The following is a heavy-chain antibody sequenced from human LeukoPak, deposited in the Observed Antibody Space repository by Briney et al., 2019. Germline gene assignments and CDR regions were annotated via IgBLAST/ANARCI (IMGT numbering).Heavy chain of an antibody. D-gene: IGHD3-10*01. J-gene: IGHJ5*02. Sequence: ASVKVSCKASGYTFTGYYMHWVRQAPGQGLEWMGWINPNSGGTNYAQKFQGWVTMTRDTSISTAYMELSRLRSDDTAVYYCARVEASWRSTMVRGPPQSGNWFDPWGQGTLVTVSS. CDR1: GYTFTGYY. CDR2: INPNSGGT. CDR3: ARVEASWRSTMVRGPPQSGNWFDP. V-gene: IGHV1-2*04.